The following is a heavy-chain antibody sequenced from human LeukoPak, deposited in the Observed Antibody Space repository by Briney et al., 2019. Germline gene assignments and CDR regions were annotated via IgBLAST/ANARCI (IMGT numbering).Heavy chain of an antibody. V-gene: IGHV4-61*02. D-gene: IGHD3-10*01. J-gene: IGHJ4*02. CDR1: GGSISSNNYY. Sequence: SETLSLTCTVSGGSISSNNYYWSWIRQPAGKGLEWIGRIYTSGSTNYNPSLKSRVTISVDTSKNQCSLKLSSVTAADTAVYYCARGLLLWFGDIYYFDYWGQGTLVTVSS. CDR2: IYTSGST. CDR3: ARGLLLWFGDIYYFDY.